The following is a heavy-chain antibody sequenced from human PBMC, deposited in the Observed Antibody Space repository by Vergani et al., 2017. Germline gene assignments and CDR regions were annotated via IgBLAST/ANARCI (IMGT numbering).Heavy chain of an antibody. D-gene: IGHD5-24*01. Sequence: QVQLVQSGAEVKKPGSSVKVSCKASGGTFSSYTISWVRQAPGQGLEWLGRIIPILGIANYAQKIQGRVTITADKSTSTAYMELSSLRSEDTAVYYCARPRRDGYNYYYFYGMDVWGQXP. J-gene: IGHJ6*02. V-gene: IGHV1-69*02. CDR2: IIPILGIA. CDR1: GGTFSSYT. CDR3: ARPRRDGYNYYYFYGMDV.